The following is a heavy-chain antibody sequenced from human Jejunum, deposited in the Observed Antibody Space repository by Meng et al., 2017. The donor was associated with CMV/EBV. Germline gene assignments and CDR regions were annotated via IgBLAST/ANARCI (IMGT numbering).Heavy chain of an antibody. CDR1: GGSIGSSSYY. Sequence: QLQLQEPGPGLWKPSGTPPLTGTVFGGSIGSSSYYWGWIRQPPGKGLEWIGSMYYSGSTYYNPSLKSRVTISVDTSKNQFSLKLSSVTAADTAVYYCARVGYDSSGYYRALLDYWGQGTLVTVSS. V-gene: IGHV4-39*07. CDR3: ARVGYDSSGYYRALLDY. J-gene: IGHJ4*02. CDR2: MYYSGST. D-gene: IGHD3-22*01.